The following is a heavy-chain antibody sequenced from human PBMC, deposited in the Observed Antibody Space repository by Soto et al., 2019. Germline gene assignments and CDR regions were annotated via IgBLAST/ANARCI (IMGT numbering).Heavy chain of an antibody. CDR2: ITWNSGHI. J-gene: IGHJ4*02. V-gene: IGHV3-9*01. CDR3: AKGSSSMIVVVMDY. D-gene: IGHD3-22*01. Sequence: GGSLRLSCAASGFTFRNYSIHWVRQAPGKGLEWVSGITWNSGHILYADSVKGRFTISRDNAKKSLYLELNSLRPEDTALYSCAKGSSSMIVVVMDYWGQGTPVTVSS. CDR1: GFTFRNYS.